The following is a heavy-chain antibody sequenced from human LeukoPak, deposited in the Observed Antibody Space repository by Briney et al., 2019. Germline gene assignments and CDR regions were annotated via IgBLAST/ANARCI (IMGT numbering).Heavy chain of an antibody. Sequence: SETLSLTCTVSGGSISSGGYYWSWIRQHPGKGLEWMGYIYYSGRTYYNPSLESRVIISLDTSKNQFSLELSSVTAADTAVYYCARRSSSSGYFDYWGQGTLVTVSS. CDR1: GGSISSGGYY. D-gene: IGHD6-6*01. CDR2: IYYSGRT. V-gene: IGHV4-31*03. J-gene: IGHJ4*02. CDR3: ARRSSSSGYFDY.